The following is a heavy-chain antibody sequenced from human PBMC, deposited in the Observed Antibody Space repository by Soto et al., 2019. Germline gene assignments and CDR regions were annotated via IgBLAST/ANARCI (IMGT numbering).Heavy chain of an antibody. J-gene: IGHJ6*02. D-gene: IGHD5-18*01. CDR1: GFTFSSYG. Sequence: QVQLVESGGGVVQPGRSLRLSCAASGFTFSSYGMHWVRQAPGKGLEWVAVISYDGSNKYYADSVKGRFTISRDNSKNTRYLQMNSLRAEDTAVYYCAKDWVDTAMVLGLWCMDFWGQGTTVTVSS. V-gene: IGHV3-30*18. CDR2: ISYDGSNK. CDR3: AKDWVDTAMVLGLWCMDF.